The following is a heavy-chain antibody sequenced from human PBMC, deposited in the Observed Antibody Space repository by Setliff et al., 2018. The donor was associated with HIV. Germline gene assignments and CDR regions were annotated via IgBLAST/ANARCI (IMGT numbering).Heavy chain of an antibody. Sequence: GGSLRLSCAASGFTFSDAWMTWVRQAPGKGLEWVGRIKSKTDGGTTDYAAPVKGRFTISRDDSKNTLYLQMNSLKTEDTAVYYCITDADIDLYYYDSSGYYPFDHWGQGTLVTAPQ. CDR1: GFTFSDAW. V-gene: IGHV3-15*01. CDR3: ITDADIDLYYYDSSGYYPFDH. J-gene: IGHJ4*02. CDR2: IKSKTDGGTT. D-gene: IGHD3-22*01.